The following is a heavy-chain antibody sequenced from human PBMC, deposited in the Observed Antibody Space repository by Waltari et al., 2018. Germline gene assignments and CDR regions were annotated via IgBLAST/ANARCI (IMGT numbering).Heavy chain of an antibody. CDR1: GYSISSGYY. D-gene: IGHD3-3*01. J-gene: IGHJ4*02. CDR2: IYHSGST. Sequence: QVQLQESGPGLVKPSETLSLTCAVSGYSISSGYYWGWIQQPPGKGLEWIGSIYHSGSTSYTPSLKSRVTISVDTSKNQFSLKLSSVTAADTAVYYCARAPPEGYYDFWSGYYYYFDYWGQGTLVTVSS. CDR3: ARAPPEGYYDFWSGYYYYFDY. V-gene: IGHV4-38-2*01.